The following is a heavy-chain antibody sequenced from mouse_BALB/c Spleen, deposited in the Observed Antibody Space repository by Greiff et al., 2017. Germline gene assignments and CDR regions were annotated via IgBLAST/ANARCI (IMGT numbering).Heavy chain of an antibody. CDR3: ARRDYGYAMDY. CDR1: GFTFSSFG. V-gene: IGHV5-17*02. J-gene: IGHJ4*01. D-gene: IGHD1-1*01. Sequence: DVKLVESGGCLVQPGGSRKLSCAASGFTFSSFGMHWVRQAPEKGLEWVAYISSGSSTIYYADTVKGRFTISRDNPKNTLFLQMTSLRSEDTAMYYCARRDYGYAMDYWGQGTSVTVSS. CDR2: ISSGSSTI.